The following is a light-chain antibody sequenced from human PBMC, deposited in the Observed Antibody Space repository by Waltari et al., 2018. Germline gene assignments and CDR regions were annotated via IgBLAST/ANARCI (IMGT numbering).Light chain of an antibody. V-gene: IGKV3-11*01. CDR3: QQRSNWTPHT. J-gene: IGKJ2*01. Sequence: EIVLTQSPATLSLSPGDTATLSCRASQSIGSYLAWYQQNPGQPPMLLIYDASNRATGVPARFRGSGSGTDFTLTISSLEAEDFAVYYCQQRSNWTPHTFGQGARLEIK. CDR2: DAS. CDR1: QSIGSY.